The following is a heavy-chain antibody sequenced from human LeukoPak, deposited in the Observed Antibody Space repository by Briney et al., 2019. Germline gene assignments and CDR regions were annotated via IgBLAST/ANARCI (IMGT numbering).Heavy chain of an antibody. CDR3: ANPDAFDI. J-gene: IGHJ3*02. V-gene: IGHV3-30*18. Sequence: GGSLRLSCAASGFTFSSYDMHWVRQAPGKGLEWVAVISYDGSNKYYADSVKGRFTISRDNSKNTLYLQMNSLRAEDTAVYYCANPDAFDIWGQGTMVTVSS. CDR1: GFTFSSYD. CDR2: ISYDGSNK.